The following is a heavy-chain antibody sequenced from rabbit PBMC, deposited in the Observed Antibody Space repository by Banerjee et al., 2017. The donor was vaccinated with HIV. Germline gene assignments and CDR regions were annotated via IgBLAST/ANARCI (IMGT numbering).Heavy chain of an antibody. CDR2: IYTGSGSA. CDR3: ASTDGVVGWNFGL. D-gene: IGHD2-1*01. Sequence: QEQLVEYGGDLVKPEGSLTLTCTASGFSFSSSYWICWVRQAPGKGLEWIACIYTGSGSALYVSWAKGRFTISKASSTTVTLQMTSLTAADTATYFCASTDGVVGWNFGLWGQGTLVTVS. J-gene: IGHJ4*01. CDR1: GFSFSSSYW. V-gene: IGHV1S45*01.